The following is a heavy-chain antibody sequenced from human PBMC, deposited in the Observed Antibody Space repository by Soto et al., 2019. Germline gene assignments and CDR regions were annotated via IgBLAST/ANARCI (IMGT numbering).Heavy chain of an antibody. J-gene: IGHJ4*02. Sequence: GGSLKISCVSSGFTFNRPEIHSDRQNEGEGRGWVSGFGRVGDRYYLDSVKGRFTVSREDAKNSLFLQMNNLGVGDTAVYYCARRYCTATDCPGIGFDYWGQGTLVTVSS. CDR3: ARRYCTATDCPGIGFDY. D-gene: IGHD2-8*02. CDR1: GFTFNRPE. V-gene: IGHV3-13*01. CDR2: FGRVGDR.